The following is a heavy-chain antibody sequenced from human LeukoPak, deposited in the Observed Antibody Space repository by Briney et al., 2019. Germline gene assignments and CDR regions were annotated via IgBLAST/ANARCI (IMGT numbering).Heavy chain of an antibody. CDR3: SSGSGRGYAFET. Sequence: SETLSLTCTVSGASVSSTYWSWRRQPPGMGLEWSGYIYYGGDTNSNPSLKSRVTISLEMSKSQFSLKLTSVTAADTAVYFCSSGSGRGYAFETRGQGTLVTVSS. J-gene: IGHJ4*02. D-gene: IGHD1-26*01. CDR2: IYYGGDT. V-gene: IGHV4-59*08. CDR1: GASVSSTY.